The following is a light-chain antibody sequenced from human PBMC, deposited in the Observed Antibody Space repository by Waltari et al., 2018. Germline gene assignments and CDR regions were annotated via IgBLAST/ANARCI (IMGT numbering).Light chain of an antibody. CDR2: GND. CDR3: AAWDDTLSGHSV. CDR1: NSNLGANF. Sequence: QSVLTQPPSASGTPGQRVTLSCSGSNSNLGANFVYWYRQFPGTSPKLLIYGNDKRPSGVPDRFSGSKSGSSASLVISGLRSEDEADYYCAAWDDTLSGHSVFGTGTKVTVL. V-gene: IGLV1-47*01. J-gene: IGLJ1*01.